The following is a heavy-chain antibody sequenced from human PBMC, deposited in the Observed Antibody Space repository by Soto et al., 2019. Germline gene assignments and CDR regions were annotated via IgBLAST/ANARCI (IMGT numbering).Heavy chain of an antibody. J-gene: IGHJ4*02. D-gene: IGHD5-12*01. V-gene: IGHV3-30*03. CDR1: GFSFRSYG. Sequence: PGGSLRLSCAASGFSFRSYGMSWFRQAPGKGLEWVAVISSAASNKDYADSVKCRFTVSIDNSKNTLYLQMNSLRAEDTAVYYCASPLGGYSGYFDDWGQGTLVTVSS. CDR3: ASPLGGYSGYFDD. CDR2: ISSAASNK.